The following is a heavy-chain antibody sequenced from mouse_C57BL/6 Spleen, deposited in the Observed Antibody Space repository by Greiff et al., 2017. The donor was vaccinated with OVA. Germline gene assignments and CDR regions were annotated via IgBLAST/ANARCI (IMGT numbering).Heavy chain of an antibody. D-gene: IGHD1-1*01. Sequence: EVQLQQSGPELVKPGASVKISCKASGYTFTDYYMNWVKQSHGKSLEWIGDINPNNGGTSYNQKFKGKATLTVDKSSSTAYMELRSLTSEDSAVYYCARSGTTVVADYAMDYWGQGTSVTVSS. CDR1: GYTFTDYY. CDR3: ARSGTTVVADYAMDY. CDR2: INPNNGGT. V-gene: IGHV1-26*01. J-gene: IGHJ4*01.